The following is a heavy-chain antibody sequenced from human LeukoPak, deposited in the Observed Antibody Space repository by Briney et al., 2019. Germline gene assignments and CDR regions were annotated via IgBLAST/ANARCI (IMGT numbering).Heavy chain of an antibody. V-gene: IGHV4-59*01. Sequence: SETLSLTCTVSGGSISSYYLSWIRQPPGKGLEWIGYIYYSGSTNYNPSLKSRVTISVDTSKNQFSLKLSSVTAADTAVYYCARGHVGYTSPQTFDYWGQGTLVTVSS. CDR2: IYYSGST. D-gene: IGHD5-18*01. CDR3: ARGHVGYTSPQTFDY. CDR1: GGSISSYY. J-gene: IGHJ4*02.